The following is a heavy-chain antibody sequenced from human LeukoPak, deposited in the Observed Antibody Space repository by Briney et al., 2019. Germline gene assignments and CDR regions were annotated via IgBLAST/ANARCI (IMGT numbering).Heavy chain of an antibody. V-gene: IGHV4-31*03. CDR3: ARTPRGYCSSTSCNVGAFDI. CDR1: GGSISSGGYY. J-gene: IGHJ3*02. CDR2: IYYSGST. Sequence: SQTLSLTCTVPGGSISSGGYYWSWIRQHPGKGLEWIGYIYYSGSTYYNPSLKSRVTISVDTSKNQFSLKLSSATAADTAVYYCARTPRGYCSSTSCNVGAFDIWGQGTMVTVSS. D-gene: IGHD2-2*01.